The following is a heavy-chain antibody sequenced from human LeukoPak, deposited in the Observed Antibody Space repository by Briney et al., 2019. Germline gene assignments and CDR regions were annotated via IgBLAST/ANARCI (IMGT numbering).Heavy chain of an antibody. V-gene: IGHV3-53*01. Sequence: GGSLRLSCAASGFTVSSNYMSWVRQAPGKGLEWVSIIYSGGSTFYADSVKGRFTIPRDNSKNTLYLQMNSLRAEDTAVYYCARASKGSTVGATGWFDPWGQGTLVTVSS. D-gene: IGHD1-26*01. J-gene: IGHJ5*02. CDR2: IYSGGST. CDR1: GFTVSSNY. CDR3: ARASKGSTVGATGWFDP.